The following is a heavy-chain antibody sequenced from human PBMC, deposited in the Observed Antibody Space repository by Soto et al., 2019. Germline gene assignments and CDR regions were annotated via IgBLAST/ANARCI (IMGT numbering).Heavy chain of an antibody. CDR2: ISYSGGRT. J-gene: IGHJ4*02. CDR3: AKCPAWGGGCERLDY. CDR1: GFTFSKYS. Sequence: EVQLLESGGGLVQRGGALKLSCAAPGFTFSKYSNRWVRQAPGKGPEWVLLISYSGGRTYYAGSVKGRFTISRDNSKNTLYLQMNSLRAEDTAVYYCAKCPAWGGGCERLDYWGQGALVTVSS. V-gene: IGHV3-23*01. D-gene: IGHD1-26*01.